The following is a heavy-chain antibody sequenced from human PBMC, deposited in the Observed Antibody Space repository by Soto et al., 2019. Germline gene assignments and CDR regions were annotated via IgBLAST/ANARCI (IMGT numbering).Heavy chain of an antibody. CDR3: SRHGFLEWLLFVEFDP. V-gene: IGHV4-31*03. D-gene: IGHD3-3*01. J-gene: IGHJ5*02. CDR1: GGSISSGGYD. CDR2: IYYSGST. Sequence: SEILSLTCTVSGGSISSGGYDWCWISPHPGKGLEWFGYIYYSGSTYYHPSLKSRVTISVDTSKNQFSLKLSCVTAADPAVYYCSRHGFLEWLLFVEFDPWGQGTLVTVSS.